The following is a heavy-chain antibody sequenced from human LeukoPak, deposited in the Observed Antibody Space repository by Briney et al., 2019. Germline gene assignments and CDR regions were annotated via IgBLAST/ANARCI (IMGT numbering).Heavy chain of an antibody. CDR1: GYIFTRYA. V-gene: IGHV1-3*01. Sequence: ASVKVSCKASGYIFTRYAMHWVRQAPGQRPEWMGWINAGNGSTKSSQKFQGRVTITGDTSASTAYMELNSLRSEDTAVYYCARLGLWFGELLGAFDIWGQGTMVTVSS. J-gene: IGHJ3*02. D-gene: IGHD3-10*01. CDR3: ARLGLWFGELLGAFDI. CDR2: INAGNGST.